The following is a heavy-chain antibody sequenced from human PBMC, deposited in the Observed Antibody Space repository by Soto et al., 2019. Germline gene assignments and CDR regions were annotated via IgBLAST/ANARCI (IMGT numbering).Heavy chain of an antibody. V-gene: IGHV3-15*01. CDR2: IKSKTDGGTT. Sequence: EVQLVESGGGLVKPGGSLRLSCAASGFTFSNAWMSWVRQAPGKGLEWVGRIKSKTDGGTTDYAAPVKGRFTISRDDSKNTLYLQMNSLKTEDTAVYYCTTVTLKYCSGGSCYSFFYYYYYMDVWGKGTTVTVSS. D-gene: IGHD2-15*01. CDR1: GFTFSNAW. J-gene: IGHJ6*03. CDR3: TTVTLKYCSGGSCYSFFYYYYYMDV.